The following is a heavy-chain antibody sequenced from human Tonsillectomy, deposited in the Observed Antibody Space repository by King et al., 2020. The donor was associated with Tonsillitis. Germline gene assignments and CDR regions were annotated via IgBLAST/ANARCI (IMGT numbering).Heavy chain of an antibody. CDR2: IYYSGST. CDR1: GGSISSYY. CDR3: ARECRVDSSGYDDSLTIDY. Sequence: QLQESGPGLVKPSETLSLTCTVSGGSISSYYWSWIRQPPGKGLEWIGYIYYSGSTNYNPSLKSRVTISVDTSKNQFSLKLSSVTAADTAVYSCARECRVDSSGYDDSLTIDYWGQGTLVTVSS. V-gene: IGHV4-59*01. J-gene: IGHJ4*02. D-gene: IGHD3-22*01.